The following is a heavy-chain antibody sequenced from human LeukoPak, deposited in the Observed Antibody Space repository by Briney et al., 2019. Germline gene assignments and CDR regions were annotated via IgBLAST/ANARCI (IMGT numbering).Heavy chain of an antibody. CDR3: ARDQGRYCSSISCPMDV. Sequence: GASVKVSCKASGYTFTDYHMHWARQAPGQGLEWMGWINPNTGGTNYAQKFRGRVTMTRDTSISTAYMELSRLRSDDTAVYYCARDQGRYCSSISCPMDVWGKGTTVTVSS. D-gene: IGHD2-2*01. CDR2: INPNTGGT. J-gene: IGHJ6*03. CDR1: GYTFTDYH. V-gene: IGHV1-2*02.